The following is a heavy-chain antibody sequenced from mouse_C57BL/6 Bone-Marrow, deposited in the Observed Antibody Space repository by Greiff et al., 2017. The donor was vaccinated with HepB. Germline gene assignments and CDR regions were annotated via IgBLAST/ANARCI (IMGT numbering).Heavy chain of an antibody. D-gene: IGHD1-1*01. CDR2: IWRGGST. CDR3: ANIYYYGSSLFAY. Sequence: QVQLQQSGPGLVQPSQSLSITCTVSGFSLTSYGVHWVRQSPGKGLEWLGVIWRGGSTDYNAAFMSRLSITKDNSKSQVFFKMNSLQADDTAIYYCANIYYYGSSLFAYWGQGTLVTVSA. V-gene: IGHV2-5*01. J-gene: IGHJ3*01. CDR1: GFSLTSYG.